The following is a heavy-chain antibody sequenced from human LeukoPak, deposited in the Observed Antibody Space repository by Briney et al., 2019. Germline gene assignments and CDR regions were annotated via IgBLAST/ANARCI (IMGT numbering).Heavy chain of an antibody. CDR1: GGTFGNYA. CDR3: ASGTTDIVVVPATLRNYYFDY. CDR2: IIPIFDTP. D-gene: IGHD2-2*01. J-gene: IGHJ4*02. V-gene: IGHV1-69*06. Sequence: SVKVSCKASGGTFGNYAISWVRQAPGQGLEWMGGIIPIFDTPNYAQKFQGRVTITADKSTSTACMELSSLRSEDTAVYYCASGTTDIVVVPATLRNYYFDYWGQGTLVTVSS.